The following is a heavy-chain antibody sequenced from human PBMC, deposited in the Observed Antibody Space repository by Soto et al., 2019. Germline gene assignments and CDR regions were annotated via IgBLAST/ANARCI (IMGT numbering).Heavy chain of an antibody. CDR1: GGSFSGYY. CDR2: INHSGST. Sequence: SETLSLTCAVYGGSFSGYYLSWIRQPPGKGLEWIGEINHSGSTNYNPSLKSRVTISVDTSKNQLSLKLSSVTAADTAVYYCARPAIPAAVSAFDYWGQGTLVTVSS. CDR3: ARPAIPAAVSAFDY. V-gene: IGHV4-34*01. J-gene: IGHJ4*02. D-gene: IGHD6-13*01.